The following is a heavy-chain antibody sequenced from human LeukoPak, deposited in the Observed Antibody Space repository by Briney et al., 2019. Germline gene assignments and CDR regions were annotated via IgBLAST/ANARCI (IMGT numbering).Heavy chain of an antibody. CDR2: IFSGGGT. J-gene: IGHJ5*02. Sequence: PRGSLRLSCVVSGLTVSNNYMTWVRQAPGKGLEWVSLIFSGGGTYYADSVKGRFTISRDSSKNTLYLQMNSLRAEDTALYYCARDPGAAAGNLWSWGQGTLVTVSS. CDR1: GLTVSNNY. D-gene: IGHD6-25*01. CDR3: ARDPGAAAGNLWS. V-gene: IGHV3-66*01.